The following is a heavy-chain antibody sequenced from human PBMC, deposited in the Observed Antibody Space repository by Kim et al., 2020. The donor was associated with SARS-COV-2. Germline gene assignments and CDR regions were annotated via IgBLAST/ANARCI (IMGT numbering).Heavy chain of an antibody. J-gene: IGHJ6*01. Sequence: SETLSLTCTVSGGSISSYYWSWIRQPPGKGLEWIGYIYYSGSTNYNPSLKSRVTISVETTKNKFSLKLSSVIAADTAGYYCARLFSSNSVGYYYGMGVWG. CDR2: IYYSGST. D-gene: IGHD4-4*01. CDR1: GGSISSYY. V-gene: IGHV4-59*13. CDR3: ARLFSSNSVGYYYGMGV.